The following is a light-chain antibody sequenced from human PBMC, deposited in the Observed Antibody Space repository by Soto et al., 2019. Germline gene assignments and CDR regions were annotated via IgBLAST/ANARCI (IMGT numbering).Light chain of an antibody. CDR1: QSVSSSY. J-gene: IGKJ1*01. V-gene: IGKV3-20*01. CDR3: HQYGSSWT. Sequence: EIVLTQSPGTLSLSPGERATLSCRASQSVSSSYLAWYQQNPGQAPRLLIYGASSRATGIPDRFSGSGSGTDFTLIINRLEPEDFAVYYCHQYGSSWTFGQGTKVEIK. CDR2: GAS.